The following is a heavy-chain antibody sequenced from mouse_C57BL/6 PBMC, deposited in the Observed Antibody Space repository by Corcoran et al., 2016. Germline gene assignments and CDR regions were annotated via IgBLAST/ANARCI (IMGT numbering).Heavy chain of an antibody. D-gene: IGHD1-1*01. CDR2: INTYSGVP. CDR1: GYTFTTYG. J-gene: IGHJ4*01. V-gene: IGHV9-3*01. CDR3: ARSYSYYGSSPYAMDY. Sequence: QIQLVQSGPELKKPGETVKISCKASGYTFTTYGMSWVKQAPGKGLKWMGWINTYSGVPTYADDFKGRFAFSLETSASTAYLQINNLKNEDTATYVCARSYSYYGSSPYAMDYWGQGTSVTVSS.